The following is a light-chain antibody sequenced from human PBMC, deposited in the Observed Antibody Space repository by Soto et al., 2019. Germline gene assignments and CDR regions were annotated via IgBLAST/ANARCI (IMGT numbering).Light chain of an antibody. CDR3: QQYGSSPRT. CDR2: DAS. Sequence: EIVFTQSPGTLSLSPGERATLSCRASQSLSSSQLAWYQQKPGQAPRLLIHDASSRATGISDRFTSSGSGTDFTLTITTXEPEDFAVYYCQQYGSSPRTFGLGTKVDIK. CDR1: QSLSSSQ. V-gene: IGKV3-20*01. J-gene: IGKJ1*01.